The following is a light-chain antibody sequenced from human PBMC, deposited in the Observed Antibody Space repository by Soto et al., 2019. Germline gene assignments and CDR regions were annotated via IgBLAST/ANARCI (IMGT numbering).Light chain of an antibody. CDR2: GAS. CDR1: QSISSN. Sequence: EMLRTMSPATLSVSPGERATLSCRASQSISSNLAWYQQKPGQAPRLLMYGASTRATGTPARFSGSGSGTEFTLTISSLHSEDFALYYCHHDASWPQTFGQGTKVDIK. J-gene: IGKJ1*01. V-gene: IGKV3-15*01. CDR3: HHDASWPQT.